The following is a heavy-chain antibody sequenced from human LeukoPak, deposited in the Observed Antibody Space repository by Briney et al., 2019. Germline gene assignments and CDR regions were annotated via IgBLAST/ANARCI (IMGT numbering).Heavy chain of an antibody. V-gene: IGHV4-59*01. CDR1: GGSIGSYY. CDR3: ARVAAPDAFDI. J-gene: IGHJ3*02. Sequence: SETLSLTCTVSGGSIGSYYWSWIRQPPGKGLEWIGYIYYSGSTNYNPSLKSRVTISVDTSKNQFSLKLSSVTAADTAVYYCARVAAPDAFDIWGQGTMVTVSS. CDR2: IYYSGST. D-gene: IGHD6-19*01.